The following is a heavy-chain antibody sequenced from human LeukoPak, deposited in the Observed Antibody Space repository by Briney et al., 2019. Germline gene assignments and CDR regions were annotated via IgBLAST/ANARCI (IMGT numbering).Heavy chain of an antibody. J-gene: IGHJ3*02. CDR1: GFTFSSYS. CDR2: ISSSSSYI. Sequence: GGSLRLSCAASGFTFSSYSMNWVRQAPGKGLEWVSSISSSSSYIYSADSVKGRFTISRDNAKNSLYLQMNSLRAEDTAVYYCARDSRPYSGSYTGAFDIWGQGTMVTVSS. D-gene: IGHD1-26*01. CDR3: ARDSRPYSGSYTGAFDI. V-gene: IGHV3-21*01.